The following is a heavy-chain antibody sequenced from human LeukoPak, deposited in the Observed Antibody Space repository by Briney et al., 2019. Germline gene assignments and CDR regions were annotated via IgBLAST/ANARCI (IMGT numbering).Heavy chain of an antibody. Sequence: QTGGSLRLSCAASGFTFSSYGMHWVRQAPGKGLEWVAFIRYDGSNKYYADSVKGRFTISRDNSKNTLYLQMNSLRAEDTAVYYCAKDYDFWSGYYYYYYMDVWGKGTTVTVSS. CDR1: GFTFSSYG. D-gene: IGHD3-3*01. V-gene: IGHV3-30*02. CDR3: AKDYDFWSGYYYYYYMDV. CDR2: IRYDGSNK. J-gene: IGHJ6*03.